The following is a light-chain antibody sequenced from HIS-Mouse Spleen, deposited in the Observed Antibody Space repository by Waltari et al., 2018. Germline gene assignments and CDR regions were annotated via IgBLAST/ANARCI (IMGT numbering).Light chain of an antibody. J-gene: IGLJ2*01. V-gene: IGLV3-10*01. Sequence: SYELTQPPSGSVSPGQTARNTCSGDALPKKYADWYQQKSGQAPVLVIYEDSKRPSGIPERFSGSSSGTMATLTISGAQVEDEADYYCYSTDSSGNHRVFGGGTKLTVL. CDR1: ALPKKY. CDR3: YSTDSSGNHRV. CDR2: EDS.